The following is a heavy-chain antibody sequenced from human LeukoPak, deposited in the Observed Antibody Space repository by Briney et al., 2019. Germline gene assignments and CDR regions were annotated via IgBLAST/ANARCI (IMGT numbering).Heavy chain of an antibody. CDR2: IYYDGSNK. CDR1: GFTFSSYG. J-gene: IGHJ4*02. D-gene: IGHD6-19*01. CDR3: ARVFSSGWQTDC. Sequence: GGSLRLSCAASGFTFSSYGMHWVRQAPGKGLEWVAVIYYDGSNKYYADSVKGRFTISKDNSMNTLYLQMNSLRAEDTAVYYCARVFSSGWQTDCWGQGTLVTVSS. V-gene: IGHV3-33*01.